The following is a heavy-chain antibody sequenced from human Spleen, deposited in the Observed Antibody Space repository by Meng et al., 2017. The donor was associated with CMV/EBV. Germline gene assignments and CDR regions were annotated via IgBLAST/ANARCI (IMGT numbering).Heavy chain of an antibody. Sequence: GESLKISCAASGFTFSSYSMNWVRQAPGKGLEWVAVISYDGSNKYYADSVKGRFTISRDNSKNTLYLQMNSLRAEDTAVYYCARDPRYSSSWYTYYYYGMDVWGQGTTVTVSS. CDR3: ARDPRYSSSWYTYYYYGMDV. CDR2: ISYDGSNK. CDR1: GFTFSSYS. V-gene: IGHV3-30*03. J-gene: IGHJ6*02. D-gene: IGHD6-13*01.